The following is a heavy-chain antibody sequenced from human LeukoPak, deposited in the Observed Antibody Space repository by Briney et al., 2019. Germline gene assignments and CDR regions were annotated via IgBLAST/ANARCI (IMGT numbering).Heavy chain of an antibody. CDR2: ISAYNGNT. V-gene: IGHV1-18*01. CDR1: GYTLTELS. Sequence: ASVKVSCKVSGYTLTELSMHWVRQAPGKGLEWMGWISAYNGNTNYAQKLQGRVTMTTDTSTSTAYMELRSLRSDNTAVYYCARMTTVTFDYWGQGTLVTVSS. CDR3: ARMTTVTFDY. D-gene: IGHD4-17*01. J-gene: IGHJ4*02.